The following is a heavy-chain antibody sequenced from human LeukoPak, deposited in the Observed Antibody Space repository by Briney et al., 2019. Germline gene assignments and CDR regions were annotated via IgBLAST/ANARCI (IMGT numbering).Heavy chain of an antibody. D-gene: IGHD3-10*01. CDR2: ISASGGHT. Sequence: AGGSLRLSCAASGFTFCTYGLAWVRQAPGKGLEWVSAISASGGHTYYADPVRGRFSISRDNSKNTLYLQMNSLRAEDAALYYCAKEMGSSQPFDYWGQGTLVTVSS. V-gene: IGHV3-23*01. CDR3: AKEMGSSQPFDY. J-gene: IGHJ4*02. CDR1: GFTFCTYG.